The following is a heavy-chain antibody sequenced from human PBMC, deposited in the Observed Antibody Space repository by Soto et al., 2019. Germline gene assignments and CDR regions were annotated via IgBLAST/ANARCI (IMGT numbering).Heavy chain of an antibody. CDR2: IYYSGST. Sequence: QVQLQESGPGLVKPSETLSLTCTVSGGSISSYYWSWIRQPPGKGLEWIGYIYYSGSTNYNPSLKSRVTISVDTSKNQFSLKLSSVTAADTAVYYCAREYSGYDPPIHWGQGTLVTVSS. J-gene: IGHJ4*02. V-gene: IGHV4-59*01. CDR1: GGSISSYY. D-gene: IGHD5-12*01. CDR3: AREYSGYDPPIH.